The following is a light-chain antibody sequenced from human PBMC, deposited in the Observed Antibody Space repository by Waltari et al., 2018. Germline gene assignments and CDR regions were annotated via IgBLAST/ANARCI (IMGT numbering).Light chain of an antibody. CDR2: SAS. CDR3: QQIYSTPWT. Sequence: DIQMTQSPSSLSESVGDRVTITCRASQTITNYINWYQQKSGKSPKLLIYSASSLQSGVPSRFSGSGSGTDFTLTITSLQPEDVATYHCQQIYSTPWTFGQGTKVEIK. J-gene: IGKJ1*01. CDR1: QTITNY. V-gene: IGKV1-39*01.